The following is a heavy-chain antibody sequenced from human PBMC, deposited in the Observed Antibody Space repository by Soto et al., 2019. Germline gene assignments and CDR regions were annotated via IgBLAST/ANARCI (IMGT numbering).Heavy chain of an antibody. CDR1: GGTFSSYA. J-gene: IGHJ4*02. Sequence: SVKVSCKASGGTFSSYAISWVRQAPGQGLEWMGGIIPIFGTANYAQKFQGRVTITADESTSTAYMELSSLRSEDTAVYYCARDGGRYFDWLLPYFDYWGQGTLVTVS. V-gene: IGHV1-69*13. CDR3: ARDGGRYFDWLLPYFDY. D-gene: IGHD3-9*01. CDR2: IIPIFGTA.